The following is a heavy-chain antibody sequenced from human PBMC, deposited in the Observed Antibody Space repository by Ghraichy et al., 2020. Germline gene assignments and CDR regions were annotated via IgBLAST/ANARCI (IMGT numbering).Heavy chain of an antibody. CDR1: GGTFSSYA. Sequence: SVKVSCKASGGTFSSYAISWVRQAPGPGLEWMGGIIPIFGTANYAQKFQGRVTITADESTSTAYMELSSLRSEDTAVYYCARLNITIFGVPTPVGWFDPWGQGTLVTVSS. CDR3: ARLNITIFGVPTPVGWFDP. J-gene: IGHJ5*02. D-gene: IGHD3-3*01. V-gene: IGHV1-69*13. CDR2: IIPIFGTA.